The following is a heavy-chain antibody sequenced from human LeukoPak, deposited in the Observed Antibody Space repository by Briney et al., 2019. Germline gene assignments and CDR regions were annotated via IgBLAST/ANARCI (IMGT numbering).Heavy chain of an antibody. Sequence: GGSLRLSCAASGFTFSSYAMSWVRQAPGKGLEWVSAISGSGGSTYYADSVKGRFTVSRDNSKNTLYLQMNSLRAEDTAVYYCAKGGGTGLTYYDFWSGYKNYYYYYMDVWGKGTTVNVSS. CDR3: AKGGGTGLTYYDFWSGYKNYYYYYMDV. CDR2: ISGSGGST. CDR1: GFTFSSYA. J-gene: IGHJ6*03. V-gene: IGHV3-23*01. D-gene: IGHD3-3*01.